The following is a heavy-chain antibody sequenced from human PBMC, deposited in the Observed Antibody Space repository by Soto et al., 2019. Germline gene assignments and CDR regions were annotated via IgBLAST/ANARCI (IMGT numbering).Heavy chain of an antibody. Sequence: QVQLVESGGGVVQPGRSLRLSCAASGFIFSAYGIHWGRQAPGKGLEWVAIIWSDGINKYYADSVKGRFTISRDNSKNTVDLQMNSLRVEDTAVYYCARLAYSNFLGGLDSWGQGTLVTASS. J-gene: IGHJ5*01. CDR1: GFIFSAYG. D-gene: IGHD1-26*01. CDR3: ARLAYSNFLGGLDS. V-gene: IGHV3-33*01. CDR2: IWSDGINK.